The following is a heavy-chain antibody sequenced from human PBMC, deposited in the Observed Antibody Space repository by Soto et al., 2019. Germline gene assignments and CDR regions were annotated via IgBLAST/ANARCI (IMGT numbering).Heavy chain of an antibody. CDR1: GFTFSSYA. CDR2: ISGSGGST. V-gene: IGHV3-23*01. CDR3: AKTKMTNFFITIFGVAGSMDV. D-gene: IGHD3-3*01. Sequence: PGGSLRLSCAASGFTFSSYAMSWVRQAPGKGLEWVSAISGSGGSTYYADSVKGRFTISRDNSKNTLYLQMNSLRAEDTAVYYCAKTKMTNFFITIFGVAGSMDVPGKGT. J-gene: IGHJ6*03.